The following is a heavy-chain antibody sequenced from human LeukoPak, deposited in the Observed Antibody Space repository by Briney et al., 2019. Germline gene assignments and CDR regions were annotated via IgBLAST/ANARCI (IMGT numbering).Heavy chain of an antibody. CDR3: AREPYCTNGVCYRWFDP. Sequence: SVKVSCKASGGTFSSYAISWVRQAPGQGLEWMGGIIPIFGTANYAQKFQGRVTITADESTNTAYMELSSLTSEDTAVYYCAREPYCTNGVCYRWFDPWGQGTLVTVSS. D-gene: IGHD2-8*01. CDR1: GGTFSSYA. CDR2: IIPIFGTA. V-gene: IGHV1-69*01. J-gene: IGHJ5*02.